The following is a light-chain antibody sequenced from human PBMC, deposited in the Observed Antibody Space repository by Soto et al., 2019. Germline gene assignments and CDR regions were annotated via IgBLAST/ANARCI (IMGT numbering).Light chain of an antibody. CDR3: QQYNSYPWT. CDR2: DAS. V-gene: IGKV1-5*01. CDR1: QSISSW. J-gene: IGKJ1*01. Sequence: STLSASVGDRVTITCRASQSISSWLAWYQQKPGKAPKLLIYDASSLESGVPSRFSGSGSGTEFTLTISSLQPDDFATYYCQQYNSYPWTFGQGTKVDIK.